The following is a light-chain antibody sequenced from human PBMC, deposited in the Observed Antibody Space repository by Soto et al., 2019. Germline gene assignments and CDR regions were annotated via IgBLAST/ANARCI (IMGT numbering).Light chain of an antibody. CDR1: QSVTNNY. V-gene: IGKV3-20*01. Sequence: EIVLTQSPGTLSLSPGERATLSCRASQSVTNNYLAWYQQKAGQAPRLLIYLASNRAAGTPDRFSGSGSGADVTHTINRLEPEDFAVYFCQQYGSSPWTFGQGTKVDIK. CDR2: LAS. CDR3: QQYGSSPWT. J-gene: IGKJ1*01.